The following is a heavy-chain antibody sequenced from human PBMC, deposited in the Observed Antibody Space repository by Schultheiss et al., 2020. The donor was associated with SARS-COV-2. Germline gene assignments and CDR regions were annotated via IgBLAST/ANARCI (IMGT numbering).Heavy chain of an antibody. V-gene: IGHV2-5*01. D-gene: IGHD4-11*01. J-gene: IGHJ5*02. Sequence: SGPTLVKPTQTLTLTCTFSGFSLSTSGVGAGWIRQPPGKALEWLALIYWNDDKRYSPSLKSRLTITKDTSKNQVVLTMTNMDPVDTATYYCAHSEDYSNYAWFDPWGQGTLVTVSS. CDR3: AHSEDYSNYAWFDP. CDR2: IYWNDDK. CDR1: GFSLSTSGVG.